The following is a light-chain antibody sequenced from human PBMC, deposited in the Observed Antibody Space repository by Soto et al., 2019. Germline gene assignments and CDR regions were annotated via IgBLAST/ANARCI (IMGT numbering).Light chain of an antibody. CDR3: QQRSDWPPK. Sequence: EIVLTQSPATLSLSPGERATLSCRASQTVGSYLAWFRQTPGQTPRLLIYDTSIRATGVPARFSGSGSGTDFTLTISSLDAEDFAIYYCQQRSDWPPKFGQGTKVDIK. V-gene: IGKV3-11*01. CDR1: QTVGSY. J-gene: IGKJ1*01. CDR2: DTS.